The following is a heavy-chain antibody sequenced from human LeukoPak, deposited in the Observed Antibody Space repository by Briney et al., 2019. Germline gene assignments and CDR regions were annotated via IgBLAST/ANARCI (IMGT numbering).Heavy chain of an antibody. CDR1: GYSFTGYY. CDR3: ARDYLLYDTSGYYYLLRY. J-gene: IGHJ4*02. V-gene: IGHV1-2*02. Sequence: ASVKVSCKASGYSFTGYYIHWVRQAPGQGLEWMGWINPNSGGTGYAQKFQGRVTMTRGTSISTAYMELSRLRSDDTAVYYCARDYLLYDTSGYYYLLRYWGQGTLVTVSS. CDR2: INPNSGGT. D-gene: IGHD3-22*01.